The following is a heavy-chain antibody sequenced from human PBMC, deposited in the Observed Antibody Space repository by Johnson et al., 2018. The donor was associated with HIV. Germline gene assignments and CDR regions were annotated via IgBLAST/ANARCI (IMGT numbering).Heavy chain of an antibody. CDR2: IYSGGTT. Sequence: EKLVESGGDLVQRGGSLRLSCAASGFSVSSNYMSWVRQAPGKGLECVSVIYSGGTTYYTDSVRGRFTISRDKSKNTVYLQMNSLKVEDTAMYYCARDRAFDLWGPGTMVTVSS. CDR1: GFSVSSNY. J-gene: IGHJ3*01. CDR3: ARDRAFDL. V-gene: IGHV3-66*02.